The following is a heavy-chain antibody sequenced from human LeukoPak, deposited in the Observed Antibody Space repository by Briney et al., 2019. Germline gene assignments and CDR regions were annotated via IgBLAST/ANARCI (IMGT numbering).Heavy chain of an antibody. J-gene: IGHJ4*02. D-gene: IGHD6-19*01. Sequence: GGSRRLSCAASGFTFSSYWMHWVRQAPGKGLVWVSRINNDGSSISYADSVKGRFTISRDNAKNTLYLQMNSLSAEDTALYYCARVDTDTSGYYFDYWGQGTLVTVSS. CDR2: INNDGSSI. V-gene: IGHV3-74*01. CDR1: GFTFSSYW. CDR3: ARVDTDTSGYYFDY.